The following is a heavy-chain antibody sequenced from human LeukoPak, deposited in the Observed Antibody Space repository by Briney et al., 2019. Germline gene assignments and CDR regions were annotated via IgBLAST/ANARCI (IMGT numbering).Heavy chain of an antibody. CDR1: GFTFSSYA. V-gene: IGHV3-30-3*01. D-gene: IGHD5-18*01. J-gene: IGHJ4*02. CDR2: ISYDGSNK. CDR3: ARDKIHGGYSYGQLCY. Sequence: GESLRLSCAASGFTFSSYAMHWVRQAPGKGLEWVAVISYDGSNKYYADSVKGRFTISRDNSKNALYPQMNSLRAEDTAVYYCARDKIHGGYSYGQLCYWGQGTLVTVSS.